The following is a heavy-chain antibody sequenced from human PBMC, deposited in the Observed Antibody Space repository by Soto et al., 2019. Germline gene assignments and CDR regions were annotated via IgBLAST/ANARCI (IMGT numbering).Heavy chain of an antibody. V-gene: IGHV3-72*01. Sequence: EVQLVESGGGLVQPGGSLRLSCAASGFTFSDHYMDWVRQAPGKGLEWVGRTRNKANSYTTEYAASVKGRFTISRDDSKTSLYLQMNSLKTEDTAVYYCARPDSGYPNGGQGTLVTVSS. CDR1: GFTFSDHY. J-gene: IGHJ1*01. CDR3: ARPDSGYPN. CDR2: TRNKANSYTT. D-gene: IGHD3-22*01.